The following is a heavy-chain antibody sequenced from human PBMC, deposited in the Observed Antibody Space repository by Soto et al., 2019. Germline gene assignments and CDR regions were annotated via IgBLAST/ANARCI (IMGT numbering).Heavy chain of an antibody. V-gene: IGHV3-30*18. CDR1: GFTLSSYD. D-gene: IGHD1-26*01. CDR2: ISYDGSKK. CDR3: AKAYSGPFDI. J-gene: IGHJ3*02. Sequence: PGGSLRLPCAASGFTLSSYDIHWVRQAPGKGLEWVAVISYDGSKKYYADSVKGQFTISRDNSKNTLYLQMNSMRAEDTAVYYCAKAYSGPFDIWGQGTMVTVS.